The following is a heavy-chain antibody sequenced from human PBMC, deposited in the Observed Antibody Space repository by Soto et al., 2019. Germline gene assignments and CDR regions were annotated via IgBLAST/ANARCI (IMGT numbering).Heavy chain of an antibody. CDR2: IIPIFGTA. CDR3: ARNGGGSSYRYFDY. J-gene: IGHJ4*02. Sequence: SVKVSCKASGGTFSSYAISWVRQAPGQGLEWMGGIIPIFGTANYAQKFQGRVTITADESTSTAYMELSSLRSEDTAVYYCARNGGGSSYRYFDYWGQGNLVPVSS. CDR1: GGTFSSYA. V-gene: IGHV1-69*13. D-gene: IGHD2-15*01.